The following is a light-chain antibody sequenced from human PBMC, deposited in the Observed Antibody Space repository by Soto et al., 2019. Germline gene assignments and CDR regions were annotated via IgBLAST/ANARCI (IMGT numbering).Light chain of an antibody. J-gene: IGKJ1*01. Sequence: PMTQSASSLSASVGEGVTIPCRASQALXSRLAWYQRKPGKAPKILIYXVSTLGSGVPSRFSGSGCGTDITLTISSLQANDVETYCCQPSKTFLTFGQGTKVEIK. CDR2: XVS. CDR3: QPSKTFLT. V-gene: IGKV1-5*01. CDR1: QALXSR.